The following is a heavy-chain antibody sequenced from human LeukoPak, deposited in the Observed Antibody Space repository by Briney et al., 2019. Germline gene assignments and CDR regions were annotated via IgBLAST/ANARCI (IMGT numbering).Heavy chain of an antibody. CDR3: GRRGSLSDY. D-gene: IGHD3-10*01. J-gene: IGHJ4*02. Sequence: QPGGSLRLSCAASGFTFSSYAMSWVRQAPGKGLEWVSAISGSGGSTYYADSVKGRFTISRDNSKNTLYLQMTSLRDVDTALYYCGRRGSLSDYWGQGSLVSVSS. V-gene: IGHV3-23*01. CDR2: ISGSGGST. CDR1: GFTFSSYA.